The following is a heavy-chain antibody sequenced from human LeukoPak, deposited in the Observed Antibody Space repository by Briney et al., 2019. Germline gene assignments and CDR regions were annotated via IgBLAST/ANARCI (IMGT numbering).Heavy chain of an antibody. Sequence: GGSLRLSCAASGFTFSSFAMIWVRQPPGKGLEWVSSIFPTSREIHYADSVRGRFTISRDNSKNTLYLQMKSLRAEDTALYYCAKDYTRSWTGRGFDLWGQGTMVTVSS. CDR1: GFTFSSFA. D-gene: IGHD6-13*01. V-gene: IGHV3-23*01. J-gene: IGHJ3*01. CDR3: AKDYTRSWTGRGFDL. CDR2: IFPTSREI.